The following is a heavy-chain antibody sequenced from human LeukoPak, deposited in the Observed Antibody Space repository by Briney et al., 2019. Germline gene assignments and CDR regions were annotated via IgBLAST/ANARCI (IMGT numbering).Heavy chain of an antibody. CDR3: ARDAPTYGDYEDDAFDI. J-gene: IGHJ3*02. CDR2: ISSSSSTI. Sequence: PGGSLRLSCAASGFTFSSYSMNWVRQAPGRGLEWVPYISSSSSTIYYADSVKGRFTISRDNAKNSLYLQMNSLRAEDTAVYYCARDAPTYGDYEDDAFDIWGQGTMVTVSS. V-gene: IGHV3-48*01. CDR1: GFTFSSYS. D-gene: IGHD4-17*01.